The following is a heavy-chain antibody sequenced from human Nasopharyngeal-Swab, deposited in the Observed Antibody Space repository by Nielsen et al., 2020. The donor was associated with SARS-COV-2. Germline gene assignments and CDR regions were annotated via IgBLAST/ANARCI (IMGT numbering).Heavy chain of an antibody. J-gene: IGHJ6*02. D-gene: IGHD6-13*01. CDR3: AREAALGIAAAEDYYYYGMDV. V-gene: IGHV1-69*05. CDR2: IIPIFGTA. Sequence: WVRQAPGQGLEWMGGIIPIFGTANYAQKLQGRVTMTTDTSTSTAYMELRSLRSDDTAVYYCAREAALGIAAAEDYYYYGMDVWGQGTTVTVSS.